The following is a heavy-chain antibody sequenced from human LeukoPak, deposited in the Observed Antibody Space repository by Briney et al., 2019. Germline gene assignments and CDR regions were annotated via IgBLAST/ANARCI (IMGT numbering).Heavy chain of an antibody. CDR2: INPNSGAT. J-gene: IGHJ4*02. CDR3: ARLGFGELLYYCDY. D-gene: IGHD3-10*01. CDR1: GYTFTGYY. V-gene: IGHV1-2*02. Sequence: ASVKVSCKASGYTFTGYYMNWVRQAPGQGLEWMGWINPNSGATNYAQKFQGRVTMTRDTSISTAYMEMNNLRSDDTAVYYCARLGFGELLYYCDYWGQGTLVTVSS.